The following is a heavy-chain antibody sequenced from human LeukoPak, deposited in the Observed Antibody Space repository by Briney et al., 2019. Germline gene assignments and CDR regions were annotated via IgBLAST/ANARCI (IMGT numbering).Heavy chain of an antibody. D-gene: IGHD5-24*01. Sequence: GGSLRLTCAASGFTFNSYWMHWVRQAPGKGLVWVSRITSDGSSTTYADSVKGRFTISRDNAKNTVYLQMNSLRAEDTAVYYCARTREYYFDYWGQGTLVTVSS. V-gene: IGHV3-74*01. J-gene: IGHJ4*02. CDR3: ARTREYYFDY. CDR2: ITSDGSST. CDR1: GFTFNSYW.